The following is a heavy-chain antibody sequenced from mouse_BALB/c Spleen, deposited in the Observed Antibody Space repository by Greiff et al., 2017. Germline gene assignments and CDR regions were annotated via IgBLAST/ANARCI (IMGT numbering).Heavy chain of an antibody. CDR2: IRNKANGYTT. CDR3: AREGGSYFDY. CDR1: GFTFTDYY. Sequence: EVMLVESGGGLVQPGGSLRLSCATSGFTFTDYYMSWVRQPPGKALEWLGFIRNKANGYTTEYSASVKGRFTISRDNSQSILYLQMNTLRAEDSATYYCAREGGSYFDYWGQGTTLTVSS. J-gene: IGHJ2*01. D-gene: IGHD1-2*01. V-gene: IGHV7-3*02.